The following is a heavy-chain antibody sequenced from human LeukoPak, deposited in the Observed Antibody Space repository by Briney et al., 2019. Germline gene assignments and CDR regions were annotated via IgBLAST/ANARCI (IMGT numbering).Heavy chain of an antibody. V-gene: IGHV4-59*08. Sequence: SETLSLTCTVSGGSISSYYWSWIRQPPGKGLEWIGYIYYSGSTNYNPSLKSRVTISVDTSKNQFSLKLSSVTAAGTAVYYCARHEAAMVYFDYWGQGTLVTVSS. CDR1: GGSISSYY. CDR3: ARHEAAMVYFDY. CDR2: IYYSGST. D-gene: IGHD5-18*01. J-gene: IGHJ4*02.